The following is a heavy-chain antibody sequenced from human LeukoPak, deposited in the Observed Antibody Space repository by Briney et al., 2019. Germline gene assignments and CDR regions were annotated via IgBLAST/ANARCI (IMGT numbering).Heavy chain of an antibody. V-gene: IGHV3-23*01. CDR3: AKESDYGSGSFPNYFDY. CDR2: ISGSGGST. Sequence: PGGSLRLSCAASGFTFSSYAMSWVRQAPGKGLEWVSAISGSGGSTYYADSVKGRFTISRDNAKNSLYLQMNSLRAEDTALYYCAKESDYGSGSFPNYFDYWAQGTLVTVSS. J-gene: IGHJ4*02. CDR1: GFTFSSYA. D-gene: IGHD3-10*01.